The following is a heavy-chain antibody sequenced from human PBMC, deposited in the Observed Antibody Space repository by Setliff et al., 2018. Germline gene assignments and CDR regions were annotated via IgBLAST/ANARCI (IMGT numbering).Heavy chain of an antibody. J-gene: IGHJ6*03. CDR2: IYIGGSA. V-gene: IGHV4-4*07. D-gene: IGHD6-19*01. Sequence: PSETLSLTCTVSGGSISSYYWSWIRQPAGKGLEWIGHIYIGGSANYNPSLKSRVTMSIDTSKNQFSPKLNSVTAADMAVYYCAREQWLDPPGYYYMDVWAKGTTVTVSS. CDR3: AREQWLDPPGYYYMDV. CDR1: GGSISSYY.